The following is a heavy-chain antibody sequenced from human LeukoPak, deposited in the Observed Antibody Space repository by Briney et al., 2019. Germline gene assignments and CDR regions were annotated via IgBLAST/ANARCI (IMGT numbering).Heavy chain of an antibody. CDR1: GFTFSRTS. Sequence: GRSLRLSCAASGFTFSRTSMHWVRQSPGKGLEWVAVISFDGGTKYYADSVKGRLTVSRDNSKKALYLQMNSLRTEDTAVYLCARGLTAIRGIEYSYYGMDVWGQGTTVTVS. D-gene: IGHD3-10*01. J-gene: IGHJ6*02. CDR3: ARGLTAIRGIEYSYYGMDV. CDR2: ISFDGGTK. V-gene: IGHV3-30-3*01.